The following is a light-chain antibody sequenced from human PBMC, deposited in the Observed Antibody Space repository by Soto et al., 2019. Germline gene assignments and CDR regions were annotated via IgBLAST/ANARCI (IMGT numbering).Light chain of an antibody. J-gene: IGKJ1*01. Sequence: NQMTQSPSSLSASVGDRVTITCRASQSISSYLNWYQQKPGKAPKLLIYAASSLQSGVPSRFSGSGSGTDFTLTISSLQPEDFATYYCQQSYSTYWPFGQG. V-gene: IGKV1-39*01. CDR1: QSISSY. CDR3: QQSYSTYWP. CDR2: AAS.